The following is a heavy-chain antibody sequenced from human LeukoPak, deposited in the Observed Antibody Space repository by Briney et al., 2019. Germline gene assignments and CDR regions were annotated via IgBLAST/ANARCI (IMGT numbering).Heavy chain of an antibody. CDR2: IFPQNGDT. V-gene: IGHV1-18*01. Sequence: GASVKVSCKASGYTFSSHGITWVRQAPGQGLEWMGWIFPQNGDTNYAQKLQGRVTLTTDTSTSTAYMELRSLRSDDTAVYFCARRKGIEVPGNDYWGQGTLVTVSS. D-gene: IGHD6-19*01. CDR3: ARRKGIEVPGNDY. J-gene: IGHJ4*02. CDR1: GYTFSSHG.